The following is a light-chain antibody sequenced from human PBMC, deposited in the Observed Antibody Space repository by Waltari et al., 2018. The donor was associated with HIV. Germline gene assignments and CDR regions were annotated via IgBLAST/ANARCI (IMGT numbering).Light chain of an antibody. J-gene: IGKJ1*01. CDR1: ETVNSN. CDR3: QHYNNWPPWT. V-gene: IGKV3-15*01. CDR2: GAT. Sequence: EIIMTQSPPTLSASPGDTVILSCRASETVNSNLAWYPQNPGQAPRLLIYGATTRATGVPVRFTGSGSETEFILTISSLQAEDFAVYYCQHYNNWPPWTFGPGTTVEVK.